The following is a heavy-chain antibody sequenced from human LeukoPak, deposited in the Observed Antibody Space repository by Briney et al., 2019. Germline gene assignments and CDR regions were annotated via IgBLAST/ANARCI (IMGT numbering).Heavy chain of an antibody. CDR3: ARENYESSGYFDYYYYTDV. J-gene: IGHJ6*03. CDR2: IYTSGST. Sequence: SETLSLTCTVSGYSISSDYYWSWIRQPAGKGLEWIGRIYTSGSTNYNPYLKSRVTISFDTSKNQFSLKLSSVTAADTAVYFCARENYESSGYFDYYYYTDVWGKGTTVTISS. D-gene: IGHD3-22*01. V-gene: IGHV4-61*02. CDR1: GYSISSDYY.